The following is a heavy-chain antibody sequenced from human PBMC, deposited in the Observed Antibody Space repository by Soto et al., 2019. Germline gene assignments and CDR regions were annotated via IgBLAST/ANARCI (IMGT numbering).Heavy chain of an antibody. Sequence: SVKVSCKASGGTFSSYAISWVRQAPGQGLEWMGGIIPIFGTANYAQKFQGRVTITADESTSTAYMELSSLRSEDTAVYYCARASSGYYPQHFYFDYWGQGTLATVSS. CDR3: ARASSGYYPQHFYFDY. V-gene: IGHV1-69*13. J-gene: IGHJ4*02. CDR2: IIPIFGTA. D-gene: IGHD3-22*01. CDR1: GGTFSSYA.